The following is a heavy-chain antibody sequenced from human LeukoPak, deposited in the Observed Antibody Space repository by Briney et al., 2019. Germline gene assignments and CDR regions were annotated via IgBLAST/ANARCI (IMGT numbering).Heavy chain of an antibody. V-gene: IGHV3-21*04. CDR3: ARRRDSSGYYYFDY. CDR1: GFTFSSYS. D-gene: IGHD3-22*01. Sequence: GGSLRLSCAASGFTFSSYSMNWVRQAPGKGLEWVSSITSRSSYIYYADSVKGRFTISRDNAKNSLYLQMNSLRADDTAVYYCARRRDSSGYYYFDYWGQGTLVTVSS. CDR2: ITSRSSYI. J-gene: IGHJ4*02.